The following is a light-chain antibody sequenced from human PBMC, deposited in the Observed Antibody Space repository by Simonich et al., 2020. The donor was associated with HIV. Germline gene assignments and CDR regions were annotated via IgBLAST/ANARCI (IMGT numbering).Light chain of an antibody. CDR3: QQSFSTPWT. CDR2: AAS. V-gene: IGKV1-39*01. Sequence: DIQMTQSPSSLSASVGDRVTVSCRASQSISSYLKWYQQKPGKAPNLLIYAASSLQRGVPSRVSGSASGTDFTRTISSLQPEDFATYYCQQSFSTPWTFGQGTTVDIK. CDR1: QSISSY. J-gene: IGKJ1*01.